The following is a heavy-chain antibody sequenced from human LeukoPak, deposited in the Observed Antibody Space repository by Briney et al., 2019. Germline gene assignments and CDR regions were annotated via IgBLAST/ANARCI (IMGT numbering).Heavy chain of an antibody. CDR1: GFTFSSYA. CDR3: ARAEYSSSSGGMDV. V-gene: IGHV3-48*03. J-gene: IGHJ6*02. CDR2: ISSSGSTI. Sequence: GGSLRLSCAASGFTFSSYAMSWVRRAPGKGLEWVSYISSSGSTIYYADSVKGRFTISRDNAKKSLYLQMNSLRAEDTAVYYCARAEYSSSSGGMDVWGQGTTVTVSS. D-gene: IGHD6-6*01.